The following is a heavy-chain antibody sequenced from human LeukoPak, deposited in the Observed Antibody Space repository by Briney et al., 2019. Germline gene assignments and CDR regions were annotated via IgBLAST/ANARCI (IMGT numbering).Heavy chain of an antibody. CDR3: AREIGYDFWSGYYDDHNWFDP. D-gene: IGHD3-3*01. Sequence: SETLSLTCAVYGGSFSGYYWSWIRQPPGKGLEWIGRIYTSGSTNYNPSLKSRVTMSVDTSKNQFSLKLSSVTAADTAVYYCAREIGYDFWSGYYDDHNWFDPWGQGTLVTVSS. CDR2: IYTSGST. V-gene: IGHV4-4*07. CDR1: GGSFSGYY. J-gene: IGHJ5*02.